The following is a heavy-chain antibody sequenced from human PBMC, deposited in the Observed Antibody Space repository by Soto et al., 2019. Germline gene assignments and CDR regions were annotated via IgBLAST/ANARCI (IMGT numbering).Heavy chain of an antibody. CDR1: GGTISNYY. CDR2: MYYSGST. V-gene: IGHV4-59*01. J-gene: IGHJ4*02. Sequence: SETLSLTCTVSGGTISNYYWIWIRQPPGKGLEWMGYMYYSGSTKYNPSLKSRVTISVGTSNNQFFLKLNSVTAADTAVYFCTRVGGYYGDYPNFDYWGRGTLVTVSS. CDR3: TRVGGYYGDYPNFDY. D-gene: IGHD4-17*01.